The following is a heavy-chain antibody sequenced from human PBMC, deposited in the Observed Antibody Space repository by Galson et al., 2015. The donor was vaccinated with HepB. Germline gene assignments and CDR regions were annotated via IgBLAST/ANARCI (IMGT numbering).Heavy chain of an antibody. D-gene: IGHD2-2*01. J-gene: IGHJ6*02. V-gene: IGHV4-59*01. CDR2: IYHTGST. CDR3: AAGDTSCYECCFV. CDR1: GASISTYF. Sequence: ETLSLTCTVSGASISTYFWSWIRQSPGKGLEWIAYIYHTGSTDYNPSLKSRVTTSVDTAKKQFSLNVRSVTAAVTAVYYCAAGDTSCYECCFVWGQGTTVTVSS.